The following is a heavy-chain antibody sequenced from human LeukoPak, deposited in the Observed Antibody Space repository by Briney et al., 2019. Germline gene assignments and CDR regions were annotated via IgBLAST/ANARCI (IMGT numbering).Heavy chain of an antibody. D-gene: IGHD2-2*01. CDR2: ISTYSGNT. CDR1: GYTFTNYG. Sequence: ASVKVSCKASGYTFTNYGFSWGRQAPGQGLEWMGWISTYSGNTNYAQQLQGRVTMTSDTSTSTVYMELRSLRSDDTAVYYCARGYCRSTSCHEPPLYGMDVWGQGTTVTVS. J-gene: IGHJ6*02. CDR3: ARGYCRSTSCHEPPLYGMDV. V-gene: IGHV1-18*04.